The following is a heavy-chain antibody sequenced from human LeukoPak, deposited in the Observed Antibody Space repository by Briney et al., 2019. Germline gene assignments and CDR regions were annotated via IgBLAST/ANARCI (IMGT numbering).Heavy chain of an antibody. Sequence: ASVKVSCKASGCTFTSYAMHWVRRAPGQRLEWMGWINAGNGDTKYSQKFQGRVTIARDTSASTAYMELSSLRSEDTAVYYCARDRGGTGDFDYWGQGTLVTVSS. CDR3: ARDRGGTGDFDY. D-gene: IGHD1-1*01. J-gene: IGHJ4*02. CDR1: GCTFTSYA. CDR2: INAGNGDT. V-gene: IGHV1-3*01.